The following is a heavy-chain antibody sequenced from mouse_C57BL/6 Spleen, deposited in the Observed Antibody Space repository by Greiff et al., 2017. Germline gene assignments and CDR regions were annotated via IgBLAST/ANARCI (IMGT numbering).Heavy chain of an antibody. Sequence: QVQLKESGAELVKPGASVKISCKASGYAFSRYWMNWVKQRPGQGLEWIGQIYTGDGDTNYNGKFKGKATLTADKSSSTAYMQRSSLTSEDSAVYFCARLGDQGAYWGQGTLVTVSA. CDR3: ARLGDQGAY. J-gene: IGHJ3*01. D-gene: IGHD3-2*02. CDR2: IYTGDGDT. V-gene: IGHV1-80*01. CDR1: GYAFSRYW.